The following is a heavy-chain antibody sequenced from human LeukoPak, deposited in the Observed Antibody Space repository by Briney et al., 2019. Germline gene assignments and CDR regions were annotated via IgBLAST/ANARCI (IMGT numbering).Heavy chain of an antibody. CDR1: GFTFSSYW. J-gene: IGHJ4*02. CDR3: ARVNYDFWSGPYYFDY. Sequence: GGSLRLSCAASGFTFSSYWMSWVRQAPGKGLEWVANIKHDGSEKYYVDSVKGRFTISRDNAKNSLYLQMNSLRAEDTAVYYCARVNYDFWSGPYYFDYWGQGTLVTVSS. D-gene: IGHD3-3*01. V-gene: IGHV3-7*05. CDR2: IKHDGSEK.